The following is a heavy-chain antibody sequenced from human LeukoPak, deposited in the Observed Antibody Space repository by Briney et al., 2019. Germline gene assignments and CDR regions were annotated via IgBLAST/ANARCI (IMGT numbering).Heavy chain of an antibody. J-gene: IGHJ4*02. Sequence: SETLSLTCTVSGGSISNYYWSWIRQPPGKGLEWIGYIYYSGSTNYNPSLRSRVTISVDTSKNQFSLKLSSVTAADTAVYYCARGAFMITFGGVIAPWYYFDYWGQGTLVTVSS. V-gene: IGHV4-59*01. CDR3: ARGAFMITFGGVIAPWYYFDY. D-gene: IGHD3-16*02. CDR1: GGSISNYY. CDR2: IYYSGST.